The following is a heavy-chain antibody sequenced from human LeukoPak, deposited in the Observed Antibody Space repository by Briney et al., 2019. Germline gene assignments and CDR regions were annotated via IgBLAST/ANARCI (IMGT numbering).Heavy chain of an antibody. CDR1: GGFFSGYY. D-gene: IGHD3-10*01. V-gene: IGHV4-34*01. J-gene: IGHJ6*03. CDR2: MNHSGST. CDR3: AREGGSGSYSYYYMDF. Sequence: AETLSLTCAVYGGFFSGYYWSWIRQPPGKGREWLGEMNHSGSTNYYPSLKSRVTISVDTSKNQFSPKLRSVTAADTAVYYCAREGGSGSYSYYYMDFWGKGTMVTVSS.